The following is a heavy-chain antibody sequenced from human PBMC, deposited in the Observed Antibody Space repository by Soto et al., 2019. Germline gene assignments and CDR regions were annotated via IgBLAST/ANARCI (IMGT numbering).Heavy chain of an antibody. CDR1: GNTLSNYA. D-gene: IGHD1-26*01. CDR3: ARDDSGYTGSHYSAYFNF. V-gene: IGHV1-3*01. J-gene: IGHJ4*02. CDR2: INGGNGNT. Sequence: QVQLVQSGDELKKPRASVKVSCKASGNTLSNYAIHWVRQAPGQSLEWMGWINGGNGNTKYSEHFHGRVTFTRDTSAGTTYMELSSLTSADTAIYYCARDDSGYTGSHYSAYFNFWGQGTLVTVSS.